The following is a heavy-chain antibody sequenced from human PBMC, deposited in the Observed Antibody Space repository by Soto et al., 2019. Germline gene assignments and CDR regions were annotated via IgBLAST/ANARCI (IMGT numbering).Heavy chain of an antibody. CDR3: ARLAGSGPIHPPFDP. CDR1: GYSLTNVH. D-gene: IGHD6-19*01. Sequence: ASVKVSCKASGYSLTNVHIRWVRQAPGQGLEWMGRIDPSNGNTRDAQRLQGRITMTRDTSTSTAYMELRSLRSDDTAVYYCARLAGSGPIHPPFDPWGQGTLVTVSS. CDR2: IDPSNGNT. J-gene: IGHJ5*02. V-gene: IGHV1-18*01.